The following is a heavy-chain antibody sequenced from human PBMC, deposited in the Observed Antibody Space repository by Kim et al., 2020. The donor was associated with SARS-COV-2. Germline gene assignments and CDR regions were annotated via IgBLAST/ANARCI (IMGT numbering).Heavy chain of an antibody. CDR2: INAGNGNT. CDR1: GYTFTSYA. Sequence: ASVKVSCKASGYTFTSYAMHWVRQAPGQRLEWMGWINAGNGNTKYSQKFQGRVTITRDTSASTAYMELSSLRSEDTAVYYCARDLDDYGWGNYGMDVWGQGTTVTVSS. CDR3: ARDLDDYGWGNYGMDV. D-gene: IGHD3-16*01. J-gene: IGHJ6*02. V-gene: IGHV1-3*01.